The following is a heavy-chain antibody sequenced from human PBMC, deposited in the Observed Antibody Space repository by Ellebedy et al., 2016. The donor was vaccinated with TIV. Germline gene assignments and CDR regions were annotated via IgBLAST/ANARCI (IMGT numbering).Heavy chain of an antibody. CDR2: IYYSGST. CDR1: GGSISSSSYY. D-gene: IGHD6-19*01. CDR3: AREISGWYNSVYYYYYGMDV. V-gene: IGHV4-39*01. Sequence: MPSETLSLTCTVSGGSISSSSYYWGWIRQPPGKGLEWIGKIYYSGSTYYNPSLKSRVTISLDTSKNQFSLKLSSVTAADTAVYYCAREISGWYNSVYYYYYGMDVWGQGTTVTVS. J-gene: IGHJ6*02.